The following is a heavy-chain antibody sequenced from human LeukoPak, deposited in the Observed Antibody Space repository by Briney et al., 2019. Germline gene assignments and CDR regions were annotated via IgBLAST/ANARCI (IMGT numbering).Heavy chain of an antibody. D-gene: IGHD3-10*01. CDR3: ARAYGSGSPYYYYGMDV. J-gene: IGHJ6*02. Sequence: GGSLRLSCAASEFTFGSYWMHWVRQAPGKGLVWVSHINTDGTTTNYADSVKGRFSTSRDNAKNTLYLQMNSLRAEDTAVYYCARAYGSGSPYYYYGMDVWGQGTTVTVS. CDR1: EFTFGSYW. V-gene: IGHV3-74*01. CDR2: INTDGTTT.